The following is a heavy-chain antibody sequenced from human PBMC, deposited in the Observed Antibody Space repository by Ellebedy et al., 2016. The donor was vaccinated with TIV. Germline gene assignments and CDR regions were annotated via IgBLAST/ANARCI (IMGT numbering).Heavy chain of an antibody. V-gene: IGHV3-23*01. D-gene: IGHD3-10*01. Sequence: GESLKISCAASGLTFSSHAMSWVRQAPGKGLEWVAGVNGGGFVIAYADSVKGRFTISRDNSKNTLDLQMNSLRAEDTAIYYCASSRYHYYVGNTVFAYWGQGTLVTVSS. J-gene: IGHJ4*02. CDR1: GLTFSSHA. CDR2: VNGGGFVI. CDR3: ASSRYHYYVGNTVFAY.